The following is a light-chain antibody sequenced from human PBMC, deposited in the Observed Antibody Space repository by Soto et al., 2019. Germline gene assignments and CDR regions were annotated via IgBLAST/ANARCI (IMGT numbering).Light chain of an antibody. CDR2: DAS. CDR3: QQYNNGWT. J-gene: IGKJ1*01. CDR1: ESIKGW. Sequence: DIQVTQSPSTLSASVGDRVTITCRASESIKGWLAWYQQKPGKAPKLLIYDASSLKGGVPSRFSGSGSGTEFTLTISSRQPDDFATYYCQQYNNGWTFGQGTKVEIK. V-gene: IGKV1-5*01.